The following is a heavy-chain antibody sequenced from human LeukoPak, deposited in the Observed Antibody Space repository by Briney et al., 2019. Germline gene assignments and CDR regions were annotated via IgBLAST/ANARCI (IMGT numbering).Heavy chain of an antibody. Sequence: GGSLRLSCVASGFTFSSYGMHWVRQAPGKGLEWVAFIRYDGSNKYYADSVKGRFTISRDNSKNTLYLQMNSLRAEDTAVYYCAKDPTYDSSGYYWYYFDYWGQGTLVTVSS. V-gene: IGHV3-30*02. CDR1: GFTFSSYG. D-gene: IGHD3-22*01. CDR2: IRYDGSNK. J-gene: IGHJ4*02. CDR3: AKDPTYDSSGYYWYYFDY.